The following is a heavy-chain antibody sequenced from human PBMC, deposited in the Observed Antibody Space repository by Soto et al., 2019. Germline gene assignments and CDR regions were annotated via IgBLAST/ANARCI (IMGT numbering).Heavy chain of an antibody. J-gene: IGHJ6*02. CDR1: GFTFGDYA. Sequence: GGSLRLSCTASGFTFGDYAMSWVRQAPGKGLEWVGFIRSKAYGGTTEYAASVKGRFTISRDDSKSIAYLQMNSLKTEDTAVYYCSGYYFYYYGMDVWGQGTTVTVSS. V-gene: IGHV3-49*04. CDR2: IRSKAYGGTT. CDR3: SGYYFYYYGMDV.